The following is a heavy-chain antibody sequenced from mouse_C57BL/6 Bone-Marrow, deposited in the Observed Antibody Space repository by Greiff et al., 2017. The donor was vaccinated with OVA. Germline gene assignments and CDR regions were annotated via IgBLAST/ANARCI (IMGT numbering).Heavy chain of an antibody. V-gene: IGHV5-6*01. CDR2: ISSGGSYT. D-gene: IGHD5-1-1*01. CDR3: ASHTPIPYLYMDY. CDR1: GYTFSSYG. Sequence: EVKLQESGGDLVKPGGSLKLSCAASGYTFSSYGMSWVRPTPDKRLEWVATISSGGSYTNYPDSVKGRFTNSIDNANNTLFLQMSILKSEYTAMYYCASHTPIPYLYMDYWGQGTSVTVSS. J-gene: IGHJ4*01.